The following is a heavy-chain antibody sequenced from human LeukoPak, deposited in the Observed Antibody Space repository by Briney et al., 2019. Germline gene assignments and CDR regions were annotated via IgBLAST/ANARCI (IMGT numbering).Heavy chain of an antibody. Sequence: GASVKVSCKASGYRFTNYGIGWVRQAPGQGLEWMGWISSYNGNTNYVQKFQGRVTMTTDTSTSTAYMELRSLRSDDTAVYYCATPRAALYGNYYYYYMDVWGKGTTVTVSS. CDR3: ATPRAALYGNYYYYYMDV. V-gene: IGHV1-18*01. CDR2: ISSYNGNT. J-gene: IGHJ6*03. D-gene: IGHD4-17*01. CDR1: GYRFTNYG.